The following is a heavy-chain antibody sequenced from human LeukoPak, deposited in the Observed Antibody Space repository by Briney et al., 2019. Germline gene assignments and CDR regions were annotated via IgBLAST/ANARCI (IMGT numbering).Heavy chain of an antibody. Sequence: SETLSLTCTVSGGSISSYYWSWVRQPPGKGLEWIGYIYYSGSTSYNPSLKSRVTISVDTSKKQFSLKLSSVTAADTAFYYCARYIVSYPHDAFDIWGQGTMVTVSS. D-gene: IGHD1-26*01. CDR2: IYYSGST. CDR3: ARYIVSYPHDAFDI. CDR1: GGSISSYY. V-gene: IGHV4-59*01. J-gene: IGHJ3*02.